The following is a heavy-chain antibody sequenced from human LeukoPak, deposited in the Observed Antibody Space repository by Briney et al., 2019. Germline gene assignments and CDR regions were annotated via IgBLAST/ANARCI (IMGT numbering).Heavy chain of an antibody. Sequence: SETLSLTCTVSGGSISRYYWSWIRQPPGKGLEWIGYIYYSGSSNYNPSLKSRVTLSVDTSKNQCSLTLSSVTAADTAVYYCARGGSPVPLYWGQGTLVTVSS. D-gene: IGHD1-26*01. V-gene: IGHV4-59*01. CDR1: GGSISRYY. J-gene: IGHJ4*02. CDR3: ARGGSPVPLY. CDR2: IYYSGSS.